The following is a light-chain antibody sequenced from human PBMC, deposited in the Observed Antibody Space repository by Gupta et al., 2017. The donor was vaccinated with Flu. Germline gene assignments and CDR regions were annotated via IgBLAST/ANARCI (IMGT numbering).Light chain of an antibody. CDR1: SSNIGSNY. CDR2: RNN. Sequence: QSVLTQPPSASGTPGQRVTISCSGSSSNIGSNYVYWYQQLPGTAPKLLIYRNNPRPSGVPDRYSGSKSGTSASLAISGLRSEDEADYYCAAWDDSLSGWVFGGWTKLTVL. J-gene: IGLJ3*02. V-gene: IGLV1-47*01. CDR3: AAWDDSLSGWV.